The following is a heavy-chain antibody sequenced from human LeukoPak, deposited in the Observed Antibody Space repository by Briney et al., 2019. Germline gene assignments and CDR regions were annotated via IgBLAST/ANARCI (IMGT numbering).Heavy chain of an antibody. CDR1: RFTFSSYS. V-gene: IGHV3-21*01. CDR3: ARDSGAGYSSSSGGAFDI. D-gene: IGHD6-6*01. CDR2: ISSSSSYI. J-gene: IGHJ3*02. Sequence: GGSLRLSCAASRFTFSSYSMNWVRQAPGKGLEWVSSISSSSSYIYYADSVKGRFTISRDNAKNSLYLQMNSLRAEDTAVYYCARDSGAGYSSSSGGAFDIWGQGTMVTVSS.